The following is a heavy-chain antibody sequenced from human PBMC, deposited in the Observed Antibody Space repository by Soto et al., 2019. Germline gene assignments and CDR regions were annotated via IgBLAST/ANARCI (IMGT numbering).Heavy chain of an antibody. CDR1: AFTFSNYG. J-gene: IGHJ4*02. Sequence: QVQLVESGGGVVQPGTSLSLSCAASAFTFSNYGMHWVRQAPGRGLEWVAAIKSDGSKKYYTDSVTGRFTISRDNSDNTLYLRMNSLRAEDTAVYYCARDDCSSPSCLNYWGQGTLVTFSS. V-gene: IGHV3-33*01. CDR3: ARDDCSSPSCLNY. CDR2: IKSDGSKK. D-gene: IGHD2-2*01.